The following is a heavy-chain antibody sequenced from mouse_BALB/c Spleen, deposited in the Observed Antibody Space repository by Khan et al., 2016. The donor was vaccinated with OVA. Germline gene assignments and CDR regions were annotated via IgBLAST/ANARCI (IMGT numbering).Heavy chain of an antibody. CDR3: ARELFTTVVATPFAY. Sequence: EVELVESGGCLVKPGGSLKLSCAASGFTFSNYAMSWVRQTPEKSLEWVATITSGGSYTYYPDSVQGRFTISRDNAKNTLSLQMSSLRSEDAAIYYCARELFTTVVATPFAYWGQGTLVTVSA. CDR1: GFTFSNYA. J-gene: IGHJ3*01. D-gene: IGHD1-1*01. V-gene: IGHV5-9-3*01. CDR2: ITSGGSYT.